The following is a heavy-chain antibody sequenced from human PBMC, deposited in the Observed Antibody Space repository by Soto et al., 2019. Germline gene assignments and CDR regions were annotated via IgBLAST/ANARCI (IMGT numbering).Heavy chain of an antibody. CDR2: ISYDGSNK. V-gene: IGHV3-30-3*01. D-gene: IGHD3-3*01. CDR3: ARDLVPYFGAHDNWFDP. J-gene: IGHJ5*02. Sequence: QVQLVESGGGVVQPGRSLRLSCAASGFTFSSYAMHWVRQAPGKGLEWVAVISYDGSNKYYADSVKGRFTISRDNSKNTLYLQMNSLSAEDTAVYYCARDLVPYFGAHDNWFDPWGQGTLVTVSS. CDR1: GFTFSSYA.